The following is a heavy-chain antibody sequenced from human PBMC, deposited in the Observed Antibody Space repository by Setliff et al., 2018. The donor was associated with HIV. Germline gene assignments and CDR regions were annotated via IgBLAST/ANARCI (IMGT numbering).Heavy chain of an antibody. V-gene: IGHV4-4*09. CDR1: GCSITNFY. J-gene: IGHJ4*02. Sequence: PSETLSLTCNVSGCSITNFYWSWIRQPPGKGLEWIGYIYNPGSTNFNPSLQSRVSMSVDVSTNQFSLRLTSVTAADTAVYYCARLRLAVMMSLDYFDLWGQGTLVTVSS. CDR2: IYNPGST. D-gene: IGHD3-16*01. CDR3: ARLRLAVMMSLDYFDL.